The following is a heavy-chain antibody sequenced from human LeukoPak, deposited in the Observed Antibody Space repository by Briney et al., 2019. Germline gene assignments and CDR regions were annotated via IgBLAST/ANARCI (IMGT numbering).Heavy chain of an antibody. D-gene: IGHD3-22*01. Sequence: GGSLRLSCAASGFTVSSNYMSWVRQAPGKGLEWVSVIYSGGSTYYADSVKGRFTISRDNSKNTLYLQMNSLRAEDTAVYYCAKRYRYDSSGYYSNYFDYWGQGTLVTVFS. CDR2: IYSGGST. J-gene: IGHJ4*02. CDR1: GFTVSSNY. V-gene: IGHV3-53*01. CDR3: AKRYRYDSSGYYSNYFDY.